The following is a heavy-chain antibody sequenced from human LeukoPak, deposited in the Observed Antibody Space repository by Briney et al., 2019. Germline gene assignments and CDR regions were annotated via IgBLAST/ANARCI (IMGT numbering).Heavy chain of an antibody. CDR1: GGSISSYY. V-gene: IGHV4-4*07. D-gene: IGHD6-6*01. J-gene: IGHJ5*02. CDR3: AGRPIAAPSSWFDP. CDR2: IYTSGST. Sequence: SETLSLTCTVSGGSISSYYWSWIRQPAGKGLEWIGRIYTSGSTNYNPSLKSRVTMSVDTSKNQFSLKLSSVTAADTAVYYCAGRPIAAPSSWFDPWAREPWSPSPQ.